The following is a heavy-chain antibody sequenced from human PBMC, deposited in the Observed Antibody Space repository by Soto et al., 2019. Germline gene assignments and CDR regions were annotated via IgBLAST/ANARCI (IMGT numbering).Heavy chain of an antibody. Sequence: QVQLVQSGAEEKKPGASVKVSCKASGYMFISYAMYWVRQAPGQRLECMGWINTGNGDTKYSQKFQGRVTITRDTSAPAAYMELRSLRSEDTAVYYCARGGGDYGGQGTLVTVSS. V-gene: IGHV1-3*04. J-gene: IGHJ4*02. CDR2: INTGNGDT. CDR1: GYMFISYA. CDR3: ARGGGDY.